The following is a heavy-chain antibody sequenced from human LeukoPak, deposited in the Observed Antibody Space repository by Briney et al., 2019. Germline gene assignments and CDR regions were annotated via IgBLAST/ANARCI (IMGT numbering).Heavy chain of an antibody. CDR3: ARVGLAYCGGDCTNLFDY. V-gene: IGHV1-2*06. CDR1: VYTFTGYY. D-gene: IGHD2-21*02. J-gene: IGHJ4*02. Sequence: GASVKVSCKASVYTFTGYYMHWVPQAPGQGLEWMGRINPNSGGTNYAQKFQGRVTMTRDTSISTAYMELSRLRSDDTAVYYCARVGLAYCGGDCTNLFDYWGQGTLVTVSS. CDR2: INPNSGGT.